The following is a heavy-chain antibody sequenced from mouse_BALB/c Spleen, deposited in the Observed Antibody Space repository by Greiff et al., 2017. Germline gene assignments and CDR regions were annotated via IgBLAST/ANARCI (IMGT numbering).Heavy chain of an antibody. CDR2: INPSNGRT. CDR3: ARTDDLYAMDY. D-gene: IGHD2-12*01. CDR1: GYTFTSYW. Sequence: QVHVKQPGAELVKPGASVKLSCKASGYTFTSYWMHWVKQRPGQGLEWIGEINPSNGRTNYNEKFKSKATLTVDKSSSTAYMQLSSLTSEDSAVYYCARTDDLYAMDYWGQGTSVTVSS. V-gene: IGHV1S81*02. J-gene: IGHJ4*01.